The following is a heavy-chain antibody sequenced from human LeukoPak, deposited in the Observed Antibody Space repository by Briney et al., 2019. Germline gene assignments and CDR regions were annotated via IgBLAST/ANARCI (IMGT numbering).Heavy chain of an antibody. CDR3: ARDRAQDSGSYFHDI. D-gene: IGHD1-26*01. J-gene: IGHJ3*02. V-gene: IGHV3-66*01. Sequence: GGSLRLSCAASGFTVSSNYMSWVRQAPGKGLEWVSVTYSGGSTYYADSVKGRFTISRDNSKNTLYLQMNSLRAEDTAVYYCARDRAQDSGSYFHDIWGQGTMVTVSS. CDR2: TYSGGST. CDR1: GFTVSSNY.